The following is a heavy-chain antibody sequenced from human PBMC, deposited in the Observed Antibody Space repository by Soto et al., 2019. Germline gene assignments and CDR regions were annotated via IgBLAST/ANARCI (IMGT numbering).Heavy chain of an antibody. CDR2: IYPGDSDT. CDR1: GYSFTSYW. V-gene: IGHV5-51*01. Sequence: GESLKISCKGSGYSFTSYWIGWVRQMPGKGLEWMGIIYPGDSDTRYSPSFQGQVTISADKSISTAYLQWSSLKASDTAMYYCARRPPIPVAGTDHYCGMDVWGQGTTVTVSS. D-gene: IGHD6-19*01. CDR3: ARRPPIPVAGTDHYCGMDV. J-gene: IGHJ6*02.